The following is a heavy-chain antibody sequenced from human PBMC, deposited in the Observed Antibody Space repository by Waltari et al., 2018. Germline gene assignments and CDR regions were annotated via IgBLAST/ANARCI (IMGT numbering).Heavy chain of an antibody. Sequence: QIQLVQSGAELKPPGASVKVSCKASGYTFTDYYMHWVRQAPGQGLEWMGWINAKNGGTNYAQKFQGRVTMTRDTSTSTAYMELGRVTSDDTAVFYCARAPHTTSPAGTGGYWGQGTLVTVSS. D-gene: IGHD6-19*01. CDR3: ARAPHTTSPAGTGGY. CDR2: INAKNGGT. V-gene: IGHV1-2*02. CDR1: GYTFTDYY. J-gene: IGHJ4*02.